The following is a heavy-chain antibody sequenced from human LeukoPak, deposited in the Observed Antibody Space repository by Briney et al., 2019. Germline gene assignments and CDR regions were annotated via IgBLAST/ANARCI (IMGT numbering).Heavy chain of an antibody. CDR1: GFTFISYG. CDR2: IRYDGSNK. V-gene: IGHV3-30*02. J-gene: IGHJ4*02. Sequence: GGSLRLSCAASGFTFISYGMHWVRQAPGKGLEWVAFIRYDGSNKYYADSVKGRFTISRDNSKNTLYLQMNSLRAEDTAVYYCANPSYDSLSYWGQGTLVTVSS. D-gene: IGHD3-22*01. CDR3: ANPSYDSLSY.